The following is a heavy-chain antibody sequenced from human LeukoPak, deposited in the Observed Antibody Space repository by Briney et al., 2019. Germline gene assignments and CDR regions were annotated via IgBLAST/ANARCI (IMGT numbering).Heavy chain of an antibody. J-gene: IGHJ5*02. CDR3: AKDPGDKAIDRWFDP. Sequence: GGSLSLSCATTGFTFTRYWMSWVRQAPGKGLEWVANINEAGSDKYYVDSVKGRFTISRDNARNSLYLQMGGLTGDDTAIYYCAKDPGDKAIDRWFDPWGQGTLVTVSS. V-gene: IGHV3-7*03. CDR1: GFTFTRYW. D-gene: IGHD3-10*01. CDR2: INEAGSDK.